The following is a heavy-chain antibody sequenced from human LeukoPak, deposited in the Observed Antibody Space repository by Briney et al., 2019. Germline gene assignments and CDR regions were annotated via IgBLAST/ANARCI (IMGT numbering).Heavy chain of an antibody. Sequence: SETLSLICTVSGASISSYYWSWIRQPPGKGLEWIGDIYYSGSIKYNPSLKSRVTMSVDTSKNQFSLKLSSVTAADTAIYYCAREIPSGYYNRPIDYWGQGTLVTVSS. D-gene: IGHD3-22*01. V-gene: IGHV4-59*01. CDR1: GASISSYY. CDR2: IYYSGSI. J-gene: IGHJ4*02. CDR3: AREIPSGYYNRPIDY.